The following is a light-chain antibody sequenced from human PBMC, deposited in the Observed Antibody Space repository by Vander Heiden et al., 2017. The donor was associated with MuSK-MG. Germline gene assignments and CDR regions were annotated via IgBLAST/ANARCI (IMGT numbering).Light chain of an antibody. V-gene: IGKV3-20*01. Sequence: EIVLTQSPGTLSLSPGERATLSCRASQSVSSSYLAWYQQKPGQAPRLLIYSASSRATGIPDRFSGSGSGTDFTLTISRLEPEDFAVYYCQQYGSFFGQGTKLEIK. CDR3: QQYGSF. CDR1: QSVSSSY. CDR2: SAS. J-gene: IGKJ2*01.